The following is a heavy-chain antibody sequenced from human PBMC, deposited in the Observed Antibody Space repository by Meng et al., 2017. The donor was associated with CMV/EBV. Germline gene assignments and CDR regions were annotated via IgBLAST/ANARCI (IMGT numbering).Heavy chain of an antibody. D-gene: IGHD6-13*01. CDR3: ARTRYSNPFDY. CDR1: GGSFSGYY. J-gene: IGHJ4*02. V-gene: IGHV4-34*01. CDR2: INHSGST. Sequence: SQTLSLTCAVYGGSFSGYYWSRIRQPPGKGLEWIGEINHSGSTNYNPSLKSRVTISVDTSKNQFSLKLSSVTAADTAVYYCARTRYSNPFDYWGQGTLVTVSS.